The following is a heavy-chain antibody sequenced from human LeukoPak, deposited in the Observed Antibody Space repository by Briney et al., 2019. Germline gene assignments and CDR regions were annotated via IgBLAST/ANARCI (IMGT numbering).Heavy chain of an antibody. D-gene: IGHD4-11*01. J-gene: IGHJ5*02. CDR1: GFTFSSYG. CDR3: AKGPSYSNYDWFDP. V-gene: IGHV3-30*02. CDR2: IRYDGSNK. Sequence: PGGSLRLSCAASGFTFSSYGMHWVRQAPGKGLAWVAFIRYDGSNKYYADSVKGRFTISRDNSKNTLYLQMNSLRAEDTAVYYCAKGPSYSNYDWFDPWGQGTLVTVSS.